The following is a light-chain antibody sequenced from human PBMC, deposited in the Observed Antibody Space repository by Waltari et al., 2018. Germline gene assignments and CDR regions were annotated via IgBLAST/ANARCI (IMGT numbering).Light chain of an antibody. V-gene: IGLV2-8*01. Sequence: QSALTQPPSASGSPGQSVTISCTGTSSDVGDYNYVPWYQQHPAKAPKLMLFEVSKRPSGVPDRFSGSKSGNTASLTVSGLQAEDEADYYCSSYAGSNDVVFGGGTRLTVL. CDR2: EVS. CDR3: SSYAGSNDVV. CDR1: SSDVGDYNY. J-gene: IGLJ2*01.